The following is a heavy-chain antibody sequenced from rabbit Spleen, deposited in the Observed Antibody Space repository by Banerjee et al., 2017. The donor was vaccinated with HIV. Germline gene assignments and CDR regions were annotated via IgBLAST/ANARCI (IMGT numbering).Heavy chain of an antibody. CDR2: IYPVFGIT. CDR3: ARNANGGWDL. V-gene: IGHV1S40*01. J-gene: IGHJ4*01. CDR1: GFDFSRSDW. D-gene: IGHD4-1*01. Sequence: QSLEESGGDLVKPGASLTLTCKASGFDFSRSDWICWVRQAPGKGLEWIGDIYPVFGITNYANWVQGRFTISSDNAQNTVDLQMNSLTPADTATYFCARNANGGWDLWGPGTLVTVS.